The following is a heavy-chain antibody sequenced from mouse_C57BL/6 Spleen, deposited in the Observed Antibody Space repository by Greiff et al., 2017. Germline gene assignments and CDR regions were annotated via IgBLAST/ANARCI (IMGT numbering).Heavy chain of an antibody. CDR3: ARQGGLYGYYGFDY. Sequence: DVMLVESGGDLVKPGGSLKLSCAASGFTFSSYGMSWVRQTPDKRLEWVATISSGGSYTYYPDSVKGRFTISRDNAKNTLYLQMSSLKSEDTAMYYCARQGGLYGYYGFDYWGQGTTLTVSS. J-gene: IGHJ2*01. V-gene: IGHV5-6*02. CDR1: GFTFSSYG. D-gene: IGHD2-3*01. CDR2: ISSGGSYT.